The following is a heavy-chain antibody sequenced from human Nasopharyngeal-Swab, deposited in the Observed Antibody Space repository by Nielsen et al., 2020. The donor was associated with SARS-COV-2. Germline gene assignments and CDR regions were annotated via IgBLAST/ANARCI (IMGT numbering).Heavy chain of an antibody. J-gene: IGHJ4*02. CDR1: GDTLTQLS. Sequence: ASVKVSCKVSGDTLTQLSMNWVRQAPGGGLEWMGAFDPEDGETIYAQKFQGRVTMTEDTSTDTAYLELSRLTSDDTAVYYCATEEGSGTYSVNYFDYWGQGTLVTVSS. V-gene: IGHV1-24*01. CDR3: ATEEGSGTYSVNYFDY. D-gene: IGHD1-26*01. CDR2: FDPEDGET.